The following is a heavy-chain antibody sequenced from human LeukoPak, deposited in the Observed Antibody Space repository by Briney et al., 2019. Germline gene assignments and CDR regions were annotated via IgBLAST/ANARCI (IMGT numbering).Heavy chain of an antibody. J-gene: IGHJ4*02. CDR3: ARGSYQHEDFDY. CDR2: ISSSSSYI. V-gene: IGHV3-21*01. Sequence: GGSLRLSCAASGFTFSSYSMNWVRQAPGKGLEWVSSISSSSSYIYYADSVKGRFTISRDNAKNSLYLQMNSLRAEDTAVYYCARGSYQHEDFDYWGQGTLVTVSS. CDR1: GFTFSSYS. D-gene: IGHD1-26*01.